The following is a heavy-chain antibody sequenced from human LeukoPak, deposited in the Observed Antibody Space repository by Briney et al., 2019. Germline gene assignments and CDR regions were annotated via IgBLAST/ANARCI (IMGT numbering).Heavy chain of an antibody. J-gene: IGHJ4*02. Sequence: ASVKVSCKASGYTFTGYYIHWVRQAPGQGLEWMGWIYPYSGDTNYAQNFQGRVTMTRDTSISTAYMELSSLKSDDTAVYYCARDRGLLYGSSGCLDSWGQGTLVTVSS. CDR2: IYPYSGDT. V-gene: IGHV1-2*02. D-gene: IGHD6-19*01. CDR1: GYTFTGYY. CDR3: ARDRGLLYGSSGCLDS.